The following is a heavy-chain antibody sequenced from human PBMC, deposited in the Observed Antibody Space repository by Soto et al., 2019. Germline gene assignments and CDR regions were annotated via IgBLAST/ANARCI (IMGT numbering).Heavy chain of an antibody. Sequence: QVQLQESGPELLKPSQTLSLTCTVSGGSISSGDYYWSWIRQPPGKGLEWIGYIYYSGSTYYNPSLKSRVTISVDTSKNQFSLKLSSVTAADTAVYYSASTSFGYSYGYRYWGQGTLVTVSS. CDR1: GGSISSGDYY. D-gene: IGHD5-18*01. V-gene: IGHV4-30-4*01. CDR3: ASTSFGYSYGYRY. J-gene: IGHJ4*02. CDR2: IYYSGST.